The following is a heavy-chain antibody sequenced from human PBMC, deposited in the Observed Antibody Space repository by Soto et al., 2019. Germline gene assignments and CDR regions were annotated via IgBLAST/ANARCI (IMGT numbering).Heavy chain of an antibody. CDR2: ISTYNGDT. CDR3: AREGVAPYDYYGMDV. Sequence: ASVKVSCKASGYTFTRSGISWVRQAPGQGLEWMGWISTYNGDTNYAQTFQGRVTMTTDTSTSTVHMELRSLRSDDTAVYYCAREGVAPYDYYGMDVWGQGTPVTVSS. CDR1: GYTFTRSG. V-gene: IGHV1-18*01. J-gene: IGHJ6*02. D-gene: IGHD2-2*01.